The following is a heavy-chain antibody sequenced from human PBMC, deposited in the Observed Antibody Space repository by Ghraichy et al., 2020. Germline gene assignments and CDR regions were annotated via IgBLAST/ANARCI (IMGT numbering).Heavy chain of an antibody. D-gene: IGHD3-22*01. CDR2: ISGSPIST. Sequence: GGSLRLSCAASGFTFSNYAMSWVRQAPGKGLEWVSAISGSPISTYYADSVKGRFTISRDNSKNTLYLQMDSLRAEDTAVYYCAKSYYDSSGYYYGWRGSDYWGQGTLVTVSS. V-gene: IGHV3-23*01. CDR1: GFTFSNYA. J-gene: IGHJ4*02. CDR3: AKSYYDSSGYYYGWRGSDY.